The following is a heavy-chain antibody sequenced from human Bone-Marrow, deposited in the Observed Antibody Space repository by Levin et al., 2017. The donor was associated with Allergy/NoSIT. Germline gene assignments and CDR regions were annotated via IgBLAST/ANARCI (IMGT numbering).Heavy chain of an antibody. CDR1: GFTFDDYP. Sequence: PGGSLRLSCAASGFTFDDYPMHWVRQAPGKGLEWVAGLSWNGAFIEYARSLKGRFIISRDNAKKSLYLQMNSLRPEDTALYYCAMGGLLFLPYFAHWGRGAVVTVSS. CDR3: AMGGLLFLPYFAH. J-gene: IGHJ4*02. CDR2: LSWNGAFI. D-gene: IGHD3-22*01. V-gene: IGHV3-9*01.